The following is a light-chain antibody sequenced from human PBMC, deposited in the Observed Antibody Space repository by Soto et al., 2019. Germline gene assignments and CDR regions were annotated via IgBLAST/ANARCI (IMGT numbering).Light chain of an antibody. CDR1: QTVLYSSNNKNC. CDR2: WAS. Sequence: DIVMTQSPDSLAVSLGERATINCKSSQTVLYSSNNKNCLAWYQQKPGQPPKLLIYWASTRESGVPDRFSGSGSGTDFTLTISNLQAEDVAVYYCQQYHSLPLTFGGGPRVEIK. V-gene: IGKV4-1*01. J-gene: IGKJ4*01. CDR3: QQYHSLPLT.